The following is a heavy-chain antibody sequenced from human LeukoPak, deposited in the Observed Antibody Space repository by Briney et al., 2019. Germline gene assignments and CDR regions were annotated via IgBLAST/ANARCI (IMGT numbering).Heavy chain of an antibody. D-gene: IGHD2-8*01. J-gene: IGHJ6*03. CDR3: ASGDCTNGVCRSHYYYYMDV. V-gene: IGHV3-30-3*01. Sequence: GGSLRLSCAASGFTFSSFVMHWVRQAPGKGLEWVAVISSNGGTKYYADSVKGRFTISRDNSKNTLYLQMDSLRAEDTAVYYCASGDCTNGVCRSHYYYYMDVWGKGTTVIVS. CDR1: GFTFSSFV. CDR2: ISSNGGTK.